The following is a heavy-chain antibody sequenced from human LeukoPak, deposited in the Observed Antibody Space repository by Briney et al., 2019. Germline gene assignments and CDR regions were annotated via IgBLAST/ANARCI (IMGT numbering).Heavy chain of an antibody. V-gene: IGHV4-4*07. CDR1: GGSISSHY. Sequence: PSETLSLTCTVSGGSISSHYWSWIRQPAGKGLEWIGRIYTSGSTNYNPSLKSRVTMSVDTSKNQFSLKLSSVTAADTAVYYCARDGDGGSSEDWFDPWGQGTLVTVSS. CDR2: IYTSGST. D-gene: IGHD2-15*01. J-gene: IGHJ5*02. CDR3: ARDGDGGSSEDWFDP.